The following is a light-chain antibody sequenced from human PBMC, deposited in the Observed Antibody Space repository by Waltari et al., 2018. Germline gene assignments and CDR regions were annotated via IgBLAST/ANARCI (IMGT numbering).Light chain of an antibody. CDR1: SSNIGNHY. J-gene: IGLJ2*01. CDR3: ATWDSSLSTVV. CDR2: DNK. V-gene: IGLV1-51*01. Sequence: QSVLTQPPSVSAAPGQKVTISCSGSSSNIGNHYVSCYQHLPGTDPKLLSHDNKKRSSGIPDRFSGTKSATSATLGITGPQTGDEADDYCATWDSSLSTVVFGGGTKLTVL.